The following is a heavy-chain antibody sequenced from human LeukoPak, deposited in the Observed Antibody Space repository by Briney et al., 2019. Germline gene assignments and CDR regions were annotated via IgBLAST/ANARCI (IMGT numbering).Heavy chain of an antibody. CDR2: INHSGST. D-gene: IGHD3-16*01. CDR1: GGSFSGYY. CDR3: ARASRKSIMITFGGAFDY. Sequence: SETLSLTCAVYGGSFSGYYWSWIRQPPGKGLEWIGEINHSGSTNYNPSLKSRVTISVDTSKNQFSLKLSSLTAADTAVYYRARASRKSIMITFGGAFDYWGQGTLVTVSS. V-gene: IGHV4-34*01. J-gene: IGHJ4*02.